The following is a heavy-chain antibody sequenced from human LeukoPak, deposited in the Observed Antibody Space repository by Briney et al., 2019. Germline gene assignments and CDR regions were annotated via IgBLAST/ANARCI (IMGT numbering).Heavy chain of an antibody. J-gene: IGHJ2*01. CDR2: ITPNNGGT. CDR3: ARVNRWQQLVPNWYFDL. D-gene: IGHD6-13*01. CDR1: GYTFTGYY. V-gene: IGHV1-2*04. Sequence: GASVKVSCGASGYTFTGYYIHWVRQAPGQGLEWMGWITPNNGGTNYAQKFQGWVTMTRDTSISTAYMELRSLRSDDTAVYYCARVNRWQQLVPNWYFDLWGRGTLVTVSS.